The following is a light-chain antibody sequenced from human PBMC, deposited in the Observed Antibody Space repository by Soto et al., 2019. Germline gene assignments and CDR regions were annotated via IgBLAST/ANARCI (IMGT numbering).Light chain of an antibody. CDR3: QQLNTYPFT. CDR2: AAS. V-gene: IGKV1-9*01. J-gene: IGKJ4*01. Sequence: DIQLTQSPSFLSASVGDRVTITCRASQGISSYLAWYQQKPGKAPKLLLYAASTLQSGVPSRFSGSESGTEFTLTISSRQTEDFATYYCQQLNTYPFTFGGGTKVEIK. CDR1: QGISSY.